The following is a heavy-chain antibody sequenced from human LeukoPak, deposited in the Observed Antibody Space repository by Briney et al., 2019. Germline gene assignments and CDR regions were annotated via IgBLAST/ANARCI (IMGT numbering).Heavy chain of an antibody. CDR3: ARAGCSGGSCYPVIYYYYYYGMDV. D-gene: IGHD2-15*01. Sequence: GGSLRLSCASSGFTFSFYWMHWVRQAPGKGLVWVSRINNDGSSISYADSVKGRFTISRDNAKNTLYLQMNNLRAEDTAVYYCARAGCSGGSCYPVIYYYYYYGMDVWGQGTTVTVSS. J-gene: IGHJ6*02. V-gene: IGHV3-74*01. CDR1: GFTFSFYW. CDR2: INNDGSSI.